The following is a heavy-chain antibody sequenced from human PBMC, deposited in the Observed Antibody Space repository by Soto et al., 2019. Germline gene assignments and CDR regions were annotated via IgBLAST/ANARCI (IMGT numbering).Heavy chain of an antibody. CDR1: GYSFTSYW. CDR3: ARGGGSSSERDAFDI. J-gene: IGHJ3*02. Sequence: GGSLRLSCKGSGYSFTSYWIGWVRQMPGKGLEWMGIIYPGDSDTRYSPSFQGQVTISADKSISTAYLPGSSLKASDTAMYYCARGGGSSSERDAFDICGQGTMVTVSS. D-gene: IGHD6-6*01. CDR2: IYPGDSDT. V-gene: IGHV5-51*01.